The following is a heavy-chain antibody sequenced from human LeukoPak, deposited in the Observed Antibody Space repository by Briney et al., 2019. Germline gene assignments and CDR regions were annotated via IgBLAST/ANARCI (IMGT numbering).Heavy chain of an antibody. J-gene: IGHJ6*01. CDR1: GGSVSSGSYY. Sequence: SESLSLTCTVSGGSVSSGSYYWSWIRQPPGKGLEWTGYIDYSGSTNYNSSLKRRATITVTTSKNQFSRKLSSVTAAGTAVYYCARDLLYCSSTSCRLGVGMEICGKGATVTVSS. D-gene: IGHD2-2*01. CDR2: IDYSGST. CDR3: ARDLLYCSSTSCRLGVGMEI. V-gene: IGHV4-61*01.